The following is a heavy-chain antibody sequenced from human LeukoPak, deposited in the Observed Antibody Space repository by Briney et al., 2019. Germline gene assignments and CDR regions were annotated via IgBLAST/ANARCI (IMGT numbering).Heavy chain of an antibody. CDR3: ARLRTLNSSGWNFDY. CDR2: INHSGST. V-gene: IGHV4-34*01. D-gene: IGHD6-19*01. J-gene: IGHJ4*02. Sequence: SETLSLTCAVYGGSFSGYYWSWIRQPPGKGLDWIGEINHSGSTNYNPSLKSRVTISVDTSKNQFSLKLSSVTAADTAVYYCARLRTLNSSGWNFDYWGQGTLVTVSS. CDR1: GGSFSGYY.